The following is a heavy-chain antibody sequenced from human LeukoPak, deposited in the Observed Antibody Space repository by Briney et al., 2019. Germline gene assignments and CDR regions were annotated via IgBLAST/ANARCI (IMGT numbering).Heavy chain of an antibody. V-gene: IGHV3-23*01. CDR2: MSGSGGST. CDR1: GFTFRSYV. D-gene: IGHD2/OR15-2a*01. Sequence: GGSLRLSCATSGFTFRSYVMTWVRQTPGKGLEWASAMSGSGGSTDYADSVKGRFSISRYNSKNTLYLEMNSLRVEDTAIYFCAKYVFVPRNIDTLLQNDQLLRRWGQGTLVSVSS. CDR3: AKYVFVPRNIDTLLQNDQLLRR. J-gene: IGHJ4*02.